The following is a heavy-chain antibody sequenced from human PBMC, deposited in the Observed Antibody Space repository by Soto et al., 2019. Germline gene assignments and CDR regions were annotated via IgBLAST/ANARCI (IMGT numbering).Heavy chain of an antibody. D-gene: IGHD3-16*01. V-gene: IGHV3-30*18. CDR3: AKDEGTVTDGAFDY. CDR1: GFIFSSYG. CDR2: ISYDGSNK. Sequence: QVQLVESGGGVVQPGRSLRLSCAASGFIFSSYGMHWVRQAPGKGLEWVAIISYDGSNKYYADSVKGRFTVSRDNAKNTLYLQMNSLSVEDTAVYYCAKDEGTVTDGAFDYWGQGTLVTVST. J-gene: IGHJ4*02.